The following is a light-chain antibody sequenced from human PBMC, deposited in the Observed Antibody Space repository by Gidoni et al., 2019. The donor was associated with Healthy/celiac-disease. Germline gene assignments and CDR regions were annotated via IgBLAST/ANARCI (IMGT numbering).Light chain of an antibody. CDR2: GAS. CDR3: QQYGSSPPWT. J-gene: IGKJ1*01. CDR1: QSVSSSY. Sequence: EFVLTQSPGTLSLSPGERATLPCRASQSVSSSYLAWYQQKPGQAPRLLIYGASSRATGIPDRFSGSGSGTDFTLTISKLEPEDFAVYYCQQYGSSPPWTFGEGTKVEIK. V-gene: IGKV3-20*01.